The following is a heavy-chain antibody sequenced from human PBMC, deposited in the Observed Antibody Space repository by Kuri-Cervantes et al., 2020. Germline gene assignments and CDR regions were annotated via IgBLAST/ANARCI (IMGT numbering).Heavy chain of an antibody. CDR3: ARERGIAVAGTTTHLFY. J-gene: IGHJ4*02. Sequence: ASVKVSCKASGYTFKSYAMHWVRQAPGQRLEWMGWINGGNGNTEYSQKFQGRVTITRDTSATTAYMELSSLRSEDTAVYYCARERGIAVAGTTTHLFYWGQGTLVTVSS. D-gene: IGHD6-19*01. V-gene: IGHV1-3*01. CDR1: GYTFKSYA. CDR2: INGGNGNT.